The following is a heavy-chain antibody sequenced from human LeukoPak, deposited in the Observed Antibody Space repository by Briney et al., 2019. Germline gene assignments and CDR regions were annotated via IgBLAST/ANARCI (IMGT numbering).Heavy chain of an antibody. J-gene: IGHJ4*02. Sequence: PGGSLRLSCAASGFTVSSYYMSWGRQAPGKGLEWVSVIYSGGSTYYADSVKGRFTISRDNSKNTLYLQMNSLRAEDTAVYYCARVPPTAAEYYLDYWGQGTLVTVSS. CDR1: GFTVSSYY. D-gene: IGHD6-13*01. CDR2: IYSGGST. V-gene: IGHV3-66*01. CDR3: ARVPPTAAEYYLDY.